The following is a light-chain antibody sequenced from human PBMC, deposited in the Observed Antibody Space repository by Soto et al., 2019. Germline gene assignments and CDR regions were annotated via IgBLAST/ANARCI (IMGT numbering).Light chain of an antibody. CDR3: LLSYSSGRPV. J-gene: IGLJ2*01. CDR2: GTS. CDR1: TGAVTSGHY. Sequence: QSVVTQEPSLTVSPGGTVTLTCGSSTGAVTSGHYPSWFQQKPGQAPKTLIFGTSNRQSWTPAHFSGSLLGGKAALTLSGAQPEDEADYYCLLSYSSGRPVFGGGTKLTVL. V-gene: IGLV7-46*01.